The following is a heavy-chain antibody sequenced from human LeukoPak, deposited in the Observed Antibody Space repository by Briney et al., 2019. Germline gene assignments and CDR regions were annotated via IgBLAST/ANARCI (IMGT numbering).Heavy chain of an antibody. CDR3: ARPLSPGEYSYGFDY. V-gene: IGHV3-21*01. D-gene: IGHD5-18*01. CDR1: GNTFSSYS. J-gene: IGHJ4*02. Sequence: GGSLRLSCAATGNTFSSYSMNWVRQAPGQGLEWVSSISSSSTYIYYADSVKGRFTISRDNAKNSLYLQMNSLRSEDTAVYYCARPLSPGEYSYGFDYWGQGSLVTVSS. CDR2: ISSSSTYI.